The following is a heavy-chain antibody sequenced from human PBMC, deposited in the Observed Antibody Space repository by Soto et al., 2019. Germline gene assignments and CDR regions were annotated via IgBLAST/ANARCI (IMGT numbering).Heavy chain of an antibody. J-gene: IGHJ5*02. CDR1: GYTFTGYY. V-gene: IGHV1-2*04. D-gene: IGHD3-22*01. Sequence: ASVKVSCKASGYTFTGYYMHWVRQAPGQGLEWMGWINPNSGGTNYAQKFQGWVTMTRDTSISTAYMELSRLRSDDTAVYYCARGGYYYDSSGLTLFDPWGQGTLVTVSA. CDR3: ARGGYYYDSSGLTLFDP. CDR2: INPNSGGT.